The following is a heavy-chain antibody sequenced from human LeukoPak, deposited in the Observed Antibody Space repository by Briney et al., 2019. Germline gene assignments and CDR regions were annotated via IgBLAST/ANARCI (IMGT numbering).Heavy chain of an antibody. J-gene: IGHJ6*03. CDR1: GGTFSSYA. V-gene: IGHV1-69*13. Sequence: SVKVSCKASGGTFSSYAISWVRQAPGQGLEWMGGIIPIFGTANYAQKFQGRVTITADESTSTAYMELSSLRAEDTAVYYCARGIGEEPENYYYYYMDVWGKGTTVTVSS. CDR2: IIPIFGTA. D-gene: IGHD4-17*01. CDR3: ARGIGEEPENYYYYYMDV.